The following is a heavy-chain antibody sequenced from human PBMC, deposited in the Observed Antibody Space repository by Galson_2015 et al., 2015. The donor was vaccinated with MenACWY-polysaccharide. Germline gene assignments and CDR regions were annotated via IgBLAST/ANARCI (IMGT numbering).Heavy chain of an antibody. CDR2: ISYDGSNK. CDR1: GFPFDDYA. CDR3: AGEYCSRTICDRFDY. J-gene: IGHJ4*02. V-gene: IGHV3-30-3*01. Sequence: SLRLSCAASGFPFDDYAMHWVRQAPGRGLEWVAVISYDGSNKYYADSVKGRFTISRDNSRNTLYLQMNSLRTEDTAVYYCAGEYCSRTICDRFDYWGQGTLVAVSS. D-gene: IGHD2-2*01.